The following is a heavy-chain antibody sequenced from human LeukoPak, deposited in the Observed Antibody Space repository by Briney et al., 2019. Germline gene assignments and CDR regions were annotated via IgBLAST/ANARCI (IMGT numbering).Heavy chain of an antibody. CDR1: GSSFTSYW. Sequence: GESLQISCKGSGSSFTSYWIGWVRRMPGKGLEWMGIIYPGDSNTKYSPSFQDQVTISADKSISTASLQWTSLKASDTAMYYCARLRGFSGYDPFDYWGQGTLVTVSS. D-gene: IGHD5-12*01. CDR2: IYPGDSNT. CDR3: ARLRGFSGYDPFDY. J-gene: IGHJ4*02. V-gene: IGHV5-51*01.